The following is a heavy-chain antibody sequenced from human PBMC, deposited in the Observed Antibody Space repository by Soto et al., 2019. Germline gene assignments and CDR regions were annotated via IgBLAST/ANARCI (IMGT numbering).Heavy chain of an antibody. J-gene: IGHJ4*02. V-gene: IGHV3-13*01. D-gene: IGHD3-10*01. CDR3: ARYYGSGSYYDY. CDR1: GFTFSSYD. CDR2: IGTAGDT. Sequence: GGSLRLSCAASGFTFSSYDMHWVRQATGKGLEWVSAIGTAGDTYYPGSVKGRFTISRENAKNSLYLQMNSLRAEDTAVYYCARYYGSGSYYDYWGQGTLVTVSS.